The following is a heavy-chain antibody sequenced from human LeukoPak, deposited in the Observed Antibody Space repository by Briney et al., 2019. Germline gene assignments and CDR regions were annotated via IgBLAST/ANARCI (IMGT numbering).Heavy chain of an antibody. D-gene: IGHD4-17*01. V-gene: IGHV3-53*01. Sequence: PGGSLRLSCAASGFTVISNYMSWVRQAPGKGLEWVSLIYSGGSTYYADSVRGRFTIYRDNSKNTLCLQMNSLRAEDTAVYYCATTRYDAFDIWGQGTMVTVSS. J-gene: IGHJ3*02. CDR1: GFTVISNY. CDR2: IYSGGST. CDR3: ATTRYDAFDI.